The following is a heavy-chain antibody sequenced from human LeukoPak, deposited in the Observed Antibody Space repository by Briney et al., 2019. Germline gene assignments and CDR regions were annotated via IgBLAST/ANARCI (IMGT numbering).Heavy chain of an antibody. CDR1: GGSISSGGYS. Sequence: PSETLSLTCTVSGGSISSGGYSWSWIRQHPGKGLEWIGYIYYSGSTYYNPSLKSRVTVSVDTSKNQFSLKLSSVTAADTAVYYCARACPENIIVVVINAFDIWGQGTMVTVSS. J-gene: IGHJ3*02. CDR2: IYYSGST. D-gene: IGHD3-22*01. V-gene: IGHV4-31*03. CDR3: ARACPENIIVVVINAFDI.